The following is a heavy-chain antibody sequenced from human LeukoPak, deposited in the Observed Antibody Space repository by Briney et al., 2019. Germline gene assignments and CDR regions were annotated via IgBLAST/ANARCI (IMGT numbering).Heavy chain of an antibody. D-gene: IGHD1-26*01. CDR1: GGTFISYA. CDR2: IIPILGIA. J-gene: IGHJ4*02. CDR3: ARDSDDSGYFDY. Sequence: SSVKVSCKASGGTFISYAISWVRQAPGQGLEGMGRIIPILGIANYAQKLQGSVTITAVKYTSTAYMELSSLRSDDTAVYYCARDSDDSGYFDYWGQGTLVTVSS. V-gene: IGHV1-69*04.